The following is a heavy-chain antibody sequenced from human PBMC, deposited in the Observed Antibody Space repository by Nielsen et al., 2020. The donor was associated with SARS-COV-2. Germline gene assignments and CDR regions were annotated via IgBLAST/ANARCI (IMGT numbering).Heavy chain of an antibody. CDR2: IYYSGST. CDR3: ATPTVPRSYYYYGMDV. D-gene: IGHD4-17*01. Sequence: SETLSLTCTVSGGSISSSSYYWGWIRQPPGKGLEWIGSIYYSGSTYYNPSLKSRVTISVDTSKNQFSLKLSSVTAADTAVYYCATPTVPRSYYYYGMDVWGQGTTVTVSS. V-gene: IGHV4-39*01. J-gene: IGHJ6*02. CDR1: GGSISSSSYY.